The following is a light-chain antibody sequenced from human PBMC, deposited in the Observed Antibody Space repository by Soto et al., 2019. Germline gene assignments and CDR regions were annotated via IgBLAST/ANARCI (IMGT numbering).Light chain of an antibody. J-gene: IGLJ3*02. CDR1: RSNIGINY. V-gene: IGLV1-47*01. Sequence: QSVLTQPPSASGTPGQRVTISCSGSRSNIGINYVYWYQQLPATAPRLLIYRNDQRPSGVPDRFSDSKSGTSASLAISGLRSDDEADYYCAAWDDTLSGVVFGGGTKLTVL. CDR3: AAWDDTLSGVV. CDR2: RND.